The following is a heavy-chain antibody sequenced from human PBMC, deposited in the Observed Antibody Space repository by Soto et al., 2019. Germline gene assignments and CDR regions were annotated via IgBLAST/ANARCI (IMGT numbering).Heavy chain of an antibody. CDR1: RGSFTYYC. CDR2: IYPGDSDT. V-gene: IGHV5-51*01. D-gene: IGHD6-13*01. J-gene: IGHJ6*02. Sequence: GVPLRIRCKGYRGSFTYYCVRWVRQMPGKGLEWMGIIYPGDSDTRYSPSFQGKVTISADKSISTAYLQWSSLKASDTAMYYCARNRIAARHGYYYVMGVWVQGTKVTGS. CDR3: ARNRIAARHGYYYVMGV.